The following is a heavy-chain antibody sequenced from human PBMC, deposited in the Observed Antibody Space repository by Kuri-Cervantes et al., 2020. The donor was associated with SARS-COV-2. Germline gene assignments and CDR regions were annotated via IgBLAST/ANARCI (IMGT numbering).Heavy chain of an antibody. CDR3: ARVGEYSSSLDY. CDR1: GGSISSSSYY. V-gene: IGHV4-39*07. J-gene: IGHJ4*02. CDR2: IYYSGST. D-gene: IGHD6-13*01. Sequence: SETLSLTCTVSGGSISSSSYYWGWIRQPPGKGLEWIGSIYYSGSTYYNPSLKSRVTISVDTSKNQFSLKLSSVTAADTAVYYCARVGEYSSSLDYWGQRTLVTVSS.